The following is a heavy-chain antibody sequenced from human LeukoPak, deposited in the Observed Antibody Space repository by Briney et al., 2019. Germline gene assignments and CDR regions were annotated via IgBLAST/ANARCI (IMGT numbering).Heavy chain of an antibody. V-gene: IGHV4-34*01. CDR1: GGSFSGYY. CDR3: ARGGERIAVAGTYYYYGMDV. J-gene: IGHJ6*02. Sequence: SETLSLTCAVYGGSFSGYYWSWIRQPPGKGLEWIGEINHSGSTNYNPSLKSRVTISVDTSKNQFSLKLSSVTAADTAVYYCARGGERIAVAGTYYYYGMDVWGQGTTVTVSS. CDR2: INHSGST. D-gene: IGHD6-19*01.